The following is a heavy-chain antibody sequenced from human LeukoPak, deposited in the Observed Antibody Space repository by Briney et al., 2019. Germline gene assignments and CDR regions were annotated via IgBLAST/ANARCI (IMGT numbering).Heavy chain of an antibody. CDR3: AKVQRAYYYDSSGPDAFDI. V-gene: IGHV3-23*01. CDR2: ISGSGGST. D-gene: IGHD3-22*01. CDR1: RFTFSSYA. Sequence: PGGSLRLSCAASRFTFSSYAMSWLRHAPGKGLEWVSAISGSGGSTYYADSVKVRFTISRDNSKNTLYLQMNSLRAEDTAVYYCAKVQRAYYYDSSGPDAFDIWGQGTMVTVSS. J-gene: IGHJ3*02.